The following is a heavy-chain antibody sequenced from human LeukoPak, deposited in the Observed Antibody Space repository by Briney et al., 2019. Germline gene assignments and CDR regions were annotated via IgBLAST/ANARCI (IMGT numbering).Heavy chain of an antibody. CDR2: INHSGST. D-gene: IGHD3-16*02. Sequence: SETLSLTCAVYGGSFSGYYWSWIRQPPGKGLEWIGEINHSGSTNYNPSLKSRVTISVDTSKNQFSLKLSSVTAADTAVYYCARVPEYYDYVWGSYRDAFDIWGQGTMVTVSS. V-gene: IGHV4-34*01. J-gene: IGHJ3*02. CDR1: GGSFSGYY. CDR3: ARVPEYYDYVWGSYRDAFDI.